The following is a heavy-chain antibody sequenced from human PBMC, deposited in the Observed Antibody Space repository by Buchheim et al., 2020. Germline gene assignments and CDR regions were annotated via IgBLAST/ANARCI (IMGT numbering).Heavy chain of an antibody. D-gene: IGHD3-22*01. CDR3: ARDRNTEYYDSSGLDY. Sequence: EVQLVESGGGLVQPRGSLRLSCAASGFTFSSYSMNWVRQAPGKGLEWVSYISSSSSTIYYADSVKGRFTISRDNAKNSLYLQMNRMRAEDTAVYYCARDRNTEYYDSSGLDYWGQGTL. CDR1: GFTFSSYS. J-gene: IGHJ4*02. CDR2: ISSSSSTI. V-gene: IGHV3-48*01.